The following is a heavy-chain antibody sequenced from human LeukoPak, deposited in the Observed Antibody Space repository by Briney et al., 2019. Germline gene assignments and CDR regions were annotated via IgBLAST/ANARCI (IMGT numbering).Heavy chain of an antibody. Sequence: GGSLRLSCVASGFTFSTYSINWIRQAPGKRLEWISYITSDSSAMSYADSVKGRFTISRDNAKNSLYLHMNSLSDEDTAMYFCVRDLLWAFDIWGQGTMVTVSS. CDR2: ITSDSSAM. CDR1: GFTFSTYS. CDR3: VRDLLWAFDI. D-gene: IGHD2-21*01. J-gene: IGHJ3*02. V-gene: IGHV3-48*02.